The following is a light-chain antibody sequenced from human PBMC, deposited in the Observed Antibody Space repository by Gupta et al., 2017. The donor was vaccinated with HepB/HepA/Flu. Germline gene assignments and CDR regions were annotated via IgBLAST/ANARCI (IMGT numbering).Light chain of an antibody. CDR2: FAS. V-gene: IGKV1-16*01. J-gene: IGKJ2*01. CDR3: QQYDSYPYT. Sequence: DIQMTQSPSSLSASEGDRLTITCRADQDISDNLAWFQQKPGKAPRSLIFFASTLHSGVPSRFSGSGSGTHFTFTISSLQPEDSAIYYCQQYDSYPYTFGQRTKLEIK. CDR1: QDISDN.